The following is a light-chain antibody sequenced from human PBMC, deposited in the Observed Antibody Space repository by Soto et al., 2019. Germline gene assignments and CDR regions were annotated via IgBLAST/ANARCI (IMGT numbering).Light chain of an antibody. CDR3: QHSSSSRRT. V-gene: IGKV3-20*01. Sequence: ELVLTQSPDTLSLSPGERATLSCRASQSFSSSSLAWYQQKPGQAPRLLIYGASSRATGIPDRFSGRGSGTDFTLTISRLEPEDFAVYYCQHSSSSRRTFGQGTRVEV. CDR1: QSFSSSS. J-gene: IGKJ1*01. CDR2: GAS.